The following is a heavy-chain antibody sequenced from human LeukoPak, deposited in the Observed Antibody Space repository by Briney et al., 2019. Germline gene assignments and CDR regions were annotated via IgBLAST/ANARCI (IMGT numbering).Heavy chain of an antibody. CDR3: ARVDGSGSYYSFPYYFDY. CDR1: GFTFSSYS. J-gene: IGHJ4*02. D-gene: IGHD3-10*01. CDR2: ISSSSSYI. Sequence: GGSLRLPCAASGFTFSSYSMNWVRQAPGKGLEWVSSISSSSSYIYYADSVKGRFTISRDNAKNSLYLQMNSLRAEDTAVYYCARVDGSGSYYSFPYYFDYWGQGTLVTVSS. V-gene: IGHV3-21*01.